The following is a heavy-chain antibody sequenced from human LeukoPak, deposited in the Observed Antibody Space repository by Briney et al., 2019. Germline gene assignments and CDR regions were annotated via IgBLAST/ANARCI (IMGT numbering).Heavy chain of an antibody. CDR1: VGTLISYA. CDR3: ARGFVAAAGTNYYGMDV. Sequence: ASVNVSCKASVGTLISYAISWVRQAPGQGLEWMGRIIPILGIANYAQKFQGRVTITADKSTSTAYMELSSLRSEDTAVYYCARGFVAAAGTNYYGMDVWGQGTTVTVSS. CDR2: IIPILGIA. D-gene: IGHD6-13*01. V-gene: IGHV1-69*04. J-gene: IGHJ6*02.